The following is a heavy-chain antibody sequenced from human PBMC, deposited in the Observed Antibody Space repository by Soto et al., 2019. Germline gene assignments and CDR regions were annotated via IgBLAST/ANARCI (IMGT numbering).Heavy chain of an antibody. V-gene: IGHV3-15*01. Sequence: EVQLVESGGGLVKPGGSLRLSCAASGFTFSNAWMSWVRQAPGKGLEWVDRIKSKTDGGTTDYAAPVKGRFTISRDDSKNTLYLQMNSLKTEDTAVYYCFALMVYAMRYFDYWGQGTLVTVSS. D-gene: IGHD2-8*01. CDR3: FALMVYAMRYFDY. CDR1: GFTFSNAW. J-gene: IGHJ4*02. CDR2: IKSKTDGGTT.